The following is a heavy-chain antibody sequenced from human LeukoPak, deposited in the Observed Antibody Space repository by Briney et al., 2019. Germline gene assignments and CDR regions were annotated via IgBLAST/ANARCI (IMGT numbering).Heavy chain of an antibody. Sequence: PGGPLRLSCGPSGYLLSSYAMSWVPEATGKGVEWVSYISKSGGNTNYADSVKGRFSISRDNAKNSLYLQMNSLRAEDTAVYYCARVRQSGSPLDYWGQGTLVTVSS. D-gene: IGHD1-26*01. CDR1: GYLLSSYA. V-gene: IGHV3-48*03. CDR2: ISKSGGNT. J-gene: IGHJ4*02. CDR3: ARVRQSGSPLDY.